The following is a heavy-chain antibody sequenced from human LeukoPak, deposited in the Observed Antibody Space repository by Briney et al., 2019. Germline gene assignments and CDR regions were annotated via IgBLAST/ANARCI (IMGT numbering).Heavy chain of an antibody. V-gene: IGHV3-23*01. J-gene: IGHJ4*02. CDR1: GFTFSSYG. Sequence: GGSLRLSCAASGFTFSSYGMSWVRQAPGKGLEWVSAISGSGGSTYYADSVKGRFTISRDNAKNSLYLQMNSLRAEDTAVYYCARGAVAEFDYWGQGTLVTVSS. CDR2: ISGSGGST. CDR3: ARGAVAEFDY. D-gene: IGHD6-19*01.